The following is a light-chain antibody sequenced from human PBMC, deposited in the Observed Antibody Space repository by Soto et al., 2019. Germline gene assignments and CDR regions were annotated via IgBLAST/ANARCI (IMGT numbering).Light chain of an antibody. CDR3: QHRSNWPLT. V-gene: IGKV3-11*01. Sequence: EFVLTQSPGTLSLSPGEGATLSCRASQSVSSYLAWYQQKPGQAPRLLIYDASNRATGIPARFSGSGSGTDFTLTISSLEPEDFAVYYCQHRSNWPLTFGGGTKVDI. J-gene: IGKJ4*01. CDR2: DAS. CDR1: QSVSSY.